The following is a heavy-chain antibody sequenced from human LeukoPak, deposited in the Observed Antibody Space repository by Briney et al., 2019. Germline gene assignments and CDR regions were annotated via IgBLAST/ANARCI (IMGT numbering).Heavy chain of an antibody. Sequence: ASVKVSCEVSGYSITELSTHWVRQAPGKGLEWMGGFDPGSGEIIYEQKFQGRVTMTEDTSTDTAYMELSSLRSEDTALYYCATGTHYDLLPYWGQGTLVTVSS. CDR1: GYSITELS. CDR2: FDPGSGEI. D-gene: IGHD3-9*01. CDR3: ATGTHYDLLPY. V-gene: IGHV1-24*01. J-gene: IGHJ4*02.